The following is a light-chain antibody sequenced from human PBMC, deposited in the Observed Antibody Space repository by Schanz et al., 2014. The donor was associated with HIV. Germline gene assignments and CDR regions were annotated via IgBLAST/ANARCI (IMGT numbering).Light chain of an antibody. CDR2: DVS. CDR1: SRDIGFYEY. Sequence: QSALTQPASVSGSPGQSITMSCSGSSRDIGFYEYVSWYQQHPGKVPKLLIYDVSHRPSGVSDRFSASKSGNTASLTVSGLQADDEADYYCSSYTSSSTPAWVFGGGTKLTVL. CDR3: SSYTSSSTPAWV. V-gene: IGLV2-14*03. J-gene: IGLJ3*02.